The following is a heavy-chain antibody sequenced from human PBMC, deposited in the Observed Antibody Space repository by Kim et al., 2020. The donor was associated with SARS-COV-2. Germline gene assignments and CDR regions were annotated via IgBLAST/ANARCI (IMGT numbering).Heavy chain of an antibody. Sequence: GGSLRLSCAASGFTFDDYAMHWVRQAPGKGLEWVSGISWNSGSIGYADSVKGRFTISRDNAKNSLYLQMNSLRAEDTALYYCAKDISSVGATRLLDWGQG. J-gene: IGHJ1*01. CDR1: GFTFDDYA. CDR3: AKDISSVGATRLLD. CDR2: ISWNSGSI. D-gene: IGHD1-26*01. V-gene: IGHV3-9*01.